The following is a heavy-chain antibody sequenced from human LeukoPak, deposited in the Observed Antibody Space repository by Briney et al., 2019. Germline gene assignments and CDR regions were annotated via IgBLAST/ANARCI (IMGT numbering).Heavy chain of an antibody. CDR3: AKETSGYSSSGSDY. Sequence: GGSLRLSCAASGFTFSSYAMSWVRQAPGKGLEWVSAITASGYSTYYADSVKGRFTISRDNSKNTLYVQMNSLRAEDTAVYYCAKETSGYSSSGSDYWGKGPLVTVS. D-gene: IGHD6-13*01. J-gene: IGHJ4*02. CDR2: ITASGYST. V-gene: IGHV3-23*01. CDR1: GFTFSSYA.